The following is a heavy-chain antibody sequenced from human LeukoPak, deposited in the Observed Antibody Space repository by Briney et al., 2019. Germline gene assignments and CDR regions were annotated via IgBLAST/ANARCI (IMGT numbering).Heavy chain of an antibody. J-gene: IGHJ4*02. CDR1: GFTVSSNY. D-gene: IGHD3-10*01. CDR2: IYSGGST. CDR3: ARVRRFGELSTFWRGRRSDYFDY. Sequence: GGSLRLSCAASGFTVSSNYMSWVRQAPGKGLEWVSVIYSGGSTYYADSVKGRFTISRDNSKSTLYIQMNSLRAEDTAVYYCARVRRFGELSTFWRGRRSDYFDYWGQGTLVTVSS. V-gene: IGHV3-53*01.